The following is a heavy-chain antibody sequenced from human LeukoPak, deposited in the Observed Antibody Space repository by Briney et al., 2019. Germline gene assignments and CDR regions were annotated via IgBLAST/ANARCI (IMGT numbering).Heavy chain of an antibody. D-gene: IGHD3-22*01. CDR1: GGSISSSIHY. J-gene: IGHJ4*02. CDR3: ARRGYYDSYGYYGY. V-gene: IGHV4-39*01. CDR2: IYYSGST. Sequence: SETLSLTCTVSGGSISSSIHYWGWIRQPPGKGLEWIGTIYYSGSTYFNPSLKSRVTISVDTPKNQFSLKLSSVTAADTAVYYCARRGYYDSYGYYGYWGQGTLVTVSS.